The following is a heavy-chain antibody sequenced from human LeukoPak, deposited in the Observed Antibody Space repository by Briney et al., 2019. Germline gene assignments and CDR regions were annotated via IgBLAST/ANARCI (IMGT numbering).Heavy chain of an antibody. J-gene: IGHJ4*02. CDR3: ARGADSSSWYIFDY. CDR1: GGSISSSSYY. CDR2: IYYSGST. D-gene: IGHD6-13*01. V-gene: IGHV4-39*07. Sequence: PSETLSLTCTVSGGSISSSSYYWGWIRQPPGKGLEWIGSIYYSGSTYYNPSLKSRVTISVDTSKNQFSLKLSSVTAADTAVYYCARGADSSSWYIFDYWGQGTLVTVSS.